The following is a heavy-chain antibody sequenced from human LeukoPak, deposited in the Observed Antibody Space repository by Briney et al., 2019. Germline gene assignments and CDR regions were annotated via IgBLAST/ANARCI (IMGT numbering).Heavy chain of an antibody. Sequence: ASLRLSCTASGFTFTSYGTRWVGQAPGQGLEWWGRIWVANGNTNYAQKLQGRVTMTTDASTSTAYMELRSLRSDDTAVYYCARADIYDSSGPVGYWGQGPLVTVSS. CDR2: IWVANGNT. V-gene: IGHV1-18*01. J-gene: IGHJ4*02. CDR1: GFTFTSYG. D-gene: IGHD3-22*01. CDR3: ARADIYDSSGPVGY.